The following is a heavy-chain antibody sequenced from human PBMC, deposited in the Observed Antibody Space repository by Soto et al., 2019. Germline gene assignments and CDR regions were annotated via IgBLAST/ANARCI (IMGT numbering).Heavy chain of an antibody. CDR3: ASSGTQGDYYYYYYMDV. CDR1: GYTFTSYA. CDR2: INAGNGNT. V-gene: IGHV1-3*01. J-gene: IGHJ6*03. Sequence: ASVKVSCKASGYTFTSYAMHWVRQAPGQRLEWMGWINAGNGNTKYSHKFQGRVTITRDTSASTAYMELSSLRSEDTAVYYCASSGTQGDYYYYYYMDVWGKGTTVTVSS. D-gene: IGHD1-1*01.